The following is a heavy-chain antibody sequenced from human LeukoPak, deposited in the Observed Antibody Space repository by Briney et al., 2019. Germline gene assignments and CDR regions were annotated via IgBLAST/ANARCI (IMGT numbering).Heavy chain of an antibody. J-gene: IGHJ4*02. CDR3: ARLLNYYDSSGYYYEVFDY. Sequence: SQTLSLTCTVSGGSISSYYWSWIRQPPGKGMEWLVYIYYSGSTNYNPSLKSRVTISVDTSKNQFSLKLSSVTAADTAVYYCARLLNYYDSSGYYYEVFDYWGQGTLVTVSS. CDR2: IYYSGST. CDR1: GGSISSYY. V-gene: IGHV4-59*08. D-gene: IGHD3-22*01.